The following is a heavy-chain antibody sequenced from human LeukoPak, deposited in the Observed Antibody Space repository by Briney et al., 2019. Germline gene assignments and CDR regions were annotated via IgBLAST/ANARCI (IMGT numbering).Heavy chain of an antibody. CDR3: ARTATRELKEGGTYYFDY. CDR1: GGSFGGYY. J-gene: IGHJ4*02. D-gene: IGHD1-26*01. CDR2: INHSGST. Sequence: PSETLSLTCAVYGGSFGGYYWSWIRQPPGKGLEWIGEINHSGSTNYNPSLKSRVTISVDTSKNQFSLKLSSVTAADTAVYYCARTATRELKEGGTYYFDYWGQGTLVTVSS. V-gene: IGHV4-34*01.